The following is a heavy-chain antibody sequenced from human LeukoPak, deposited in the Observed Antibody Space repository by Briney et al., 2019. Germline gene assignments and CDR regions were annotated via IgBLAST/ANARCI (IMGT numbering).Heavy chain of an antibody. D-gene: IGHD5-12*01. V-gene: IGHV3-43*01. CDR1: GFTFDDYT. J-gene: IGHJ4*02. CDR3: AKGYSGYDPFDY. CDR2: ISWDGGST. Sequence: GGSLRLSCAASGFTFDDYTMHWVRQAPGKGLEWVSLISWDGGSTYYADSVKGRFTISRDNSKNSLYLQMNSLRTEDTALYYCAKGYSGYDPFDYWGQGTLVTVSS.